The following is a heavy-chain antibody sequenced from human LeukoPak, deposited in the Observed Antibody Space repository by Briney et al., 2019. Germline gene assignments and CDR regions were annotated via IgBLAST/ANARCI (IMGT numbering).Heavy chain of an antibody. CDR3: ARGPSGIPDY. D-gene: IGHD6-19*01. Sequence: QPGGSLRLSCAASGFTFSSYWMHWVRQTPGKGLVWVSGIQSDGSTTTYADSVKGRFTISRDNSKNTLYLQMNSLRAEDTAVYYCARGPSGIPDYWGQGTLVTVSS. J-gene: IGHJ4*02. CDR1: GFTFSSYW. CDR2: IQSDGSTT. V-gene: IGHV3-74*03.